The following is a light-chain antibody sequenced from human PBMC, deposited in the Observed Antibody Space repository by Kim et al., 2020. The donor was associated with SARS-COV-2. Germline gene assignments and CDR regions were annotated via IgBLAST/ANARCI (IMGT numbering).Light chain of an antibody. V-gene: IGLV4-69*01. CDR3: QTWGTVV. CDR2: FNSDGSH. CDR1: SGHSSYA. Sequence: QLVLTQSPSASASLGASVKLTCTLSSGHSSYAIAWHQQQPEKGPRYLMKFNSDGSHSKGDGISDRFSGSSTGAERYLTISSLQSEDEADYYCQTWGTVVFGGGTQLTVL. J-gene: IGLJ2*01.